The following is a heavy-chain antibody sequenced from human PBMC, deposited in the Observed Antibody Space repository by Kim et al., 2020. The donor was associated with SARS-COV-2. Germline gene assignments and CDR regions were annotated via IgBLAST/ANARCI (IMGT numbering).Heavy chain of an antibody. D-gene: IGHD2-15*01. CDR3: AKPYCSGGSCYFYYYYYGMDV. J-gene: IGHJ6*02. Sequence: GGSLRLSCAASGFTFSSYAMSWVRQAPGKGLEWVSAISGSGGSTYYADSVKGRFTISRDNSKNTLYLQMNSLRAEDTAVYHCAKPYCSGGSCYFYYYYYGMDVWGQGTTVTVSS. CDR2: ISGSGGST. CDR1: GFTFSSYA. V-gene: IGHV3-23*01.